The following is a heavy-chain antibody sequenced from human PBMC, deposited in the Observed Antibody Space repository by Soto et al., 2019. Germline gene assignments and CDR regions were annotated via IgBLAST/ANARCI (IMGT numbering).Heavy chain of an antibody. J-gene: IGHJ3*02. CDR2: IKQDGTEK. V-gene: IGHV3-7*01. CDR3: ARGDTPMITGMDSFDI. D-gene: IGHD5-18*01. CDR1: GFTFSRYW. Sequence: GGSLRLSCAASGFTFSRYWMNWVRQAPGKGLEWVANIKQDGTEKNYVDSVKGRFTISRDNARNSLYPQMDSLRAEDTAVYFCARGDTPMITGMDSFDIWGQGTMVTVSS.